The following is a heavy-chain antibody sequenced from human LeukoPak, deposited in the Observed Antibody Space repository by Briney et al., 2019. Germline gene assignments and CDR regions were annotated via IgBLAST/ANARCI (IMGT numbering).Heavy chain of an antibody. V-gene: IGHV3-23*01. CDR2: ISGGGGNT. CDR3: AKGVDSGGTCYSSIDC. D-gene: IGHD2-15*01. Sequence: GGSLRLSCAASGFTFSDYAMTWVRQAPGKGLEWVSVISGGGGNTLYATSVKGRFSISRDNSKNTLYLQMNSLRAEDTAVYYCAKGVDSGGTCYSSIDCWGQGTLVTVSP. CDR1: GFTFSDYA. J-gene: IGHJ4*02.